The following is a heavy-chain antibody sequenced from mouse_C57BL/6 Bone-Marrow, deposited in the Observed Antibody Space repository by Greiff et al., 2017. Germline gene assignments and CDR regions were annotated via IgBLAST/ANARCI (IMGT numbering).Heavy chain of an antibody. Sequence: VQRVESGPGLVAPSQCLSITCTVSGFSLTSSGVSWVRQPPGKGLEWLGVIWGDGSTNSHSALISRLSISKDNSKSQVFLKLNSLQTDDTATYSCAQLLTPFAYWGQGTLVTVSA. CDR3: AQLLTPFAY. CDR1: GFSLTSSG. CDR2: IWGDGST. V-gene: IGHV2-3*01. D-gene: IGHD4-1*01. J-gene: IGHJ3*01.